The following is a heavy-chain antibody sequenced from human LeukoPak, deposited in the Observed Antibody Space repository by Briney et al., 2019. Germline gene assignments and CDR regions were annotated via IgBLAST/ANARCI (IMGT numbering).Heavy chain of an antibody. J-gene: IGHJ6*03. Sequence: PGGSLRLSCTASGFTFSTYSMNWVRQAPGKGLEWVSSISNGGSYIYYADSVKGRFTISRDDAKNTLYLQMNSLRAEDTAVYYCARYCGTSRCLYYYHMDVWGKGTTATVS. CDR2: ISNGGSYI. V-gene: IGHV3-21*01. CDR3: ARYCGTSRCLYYYHMDV. D-gene: IGHD2-2*01. CDR1: GFTFSTYS.